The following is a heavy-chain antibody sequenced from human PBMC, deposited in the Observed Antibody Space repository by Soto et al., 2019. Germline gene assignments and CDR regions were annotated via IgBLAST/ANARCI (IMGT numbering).Heavy chain of an antibody. J-gene: IGHJ4*02. CDR3: ARSGGLDRDFNY. V-gene: IGHV1-69*12. D-gene: IGHD2-15*01. Sequence: QVQLVQSGAEVKKPGSSVKVSCKASEGPFPSDSFSWVRQAPGQGLEGMGGIIPMFDTPIYAQKCQDRVTSTADESTTTAYRQLSSLRSGDTAVYYCARSGGLDRDFNYWGQGALVTVSS. CDR1: EGPFPSDS. CDR2: IIPMFDTP.